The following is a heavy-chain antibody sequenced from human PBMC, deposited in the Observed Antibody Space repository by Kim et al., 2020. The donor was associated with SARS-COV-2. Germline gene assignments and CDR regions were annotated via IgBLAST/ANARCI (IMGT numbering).Heavy chain of an antibody. Sequence: GGSLRLSCAASGFTFSSYAMSWVRQAPGKGLEWVSAISGSGGYTYYADSVKGRFTISRDNSKNTLYLQMNSLRAEDTAVYYCAKSENHPTWFDPWGQGTLVTVSS. J-gene: IGHJ5*02. CDR2: ISGSGGYT. V-gene: IGHV3-23*01. CDR1: GFTFSSYA. CDR3: AKSENHPTWFDP.